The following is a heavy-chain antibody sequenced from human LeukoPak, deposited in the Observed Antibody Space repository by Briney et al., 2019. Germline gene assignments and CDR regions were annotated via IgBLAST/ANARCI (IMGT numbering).Heavy chain of an antibody. V-gene: IGHV3-21*01. CDR1: GFTFSSYS. J-gene: IGHJ6*02. Sequence: PGGSLRLSCAASGFTFSSYSMNWVRQAPGKGLEWVSSISSSSSYIYYADSVKGRFTISRDNAKNSLYLQMNSLRAEDTAVYYCAGGGVSELGMGNYRMDVWGQGTKV. CDR3: AGGGVSELGMGNYRMDV. CDR2: ISSSSSYI. D-gene: IGHD1-7*01.